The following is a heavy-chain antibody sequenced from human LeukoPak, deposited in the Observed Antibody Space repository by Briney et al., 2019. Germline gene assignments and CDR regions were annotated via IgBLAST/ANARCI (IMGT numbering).Heavy chain of an antibody. V-gene: IGHV1-8*01. CDR1: GYTFTSYD. J-gene: IGHJ4*02. D-gene: IGHD3-22*01. CDR3: ARGDYDSSGYYTGEYYFDH. Sequence: ASVKVSCKASGYTFTSYDINWVRQATGQGLEWMGWMNPNSGNTGYAQKFQGRVTMTRNTSISTAYMELSSLRSEDTAVYYCARGDYDSSGYYTGEYYFDHWGQGTLVTVSS. CDR2: MNPNSGNT.